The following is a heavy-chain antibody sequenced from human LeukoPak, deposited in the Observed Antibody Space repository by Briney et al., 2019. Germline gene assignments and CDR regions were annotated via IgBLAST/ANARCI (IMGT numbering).Heavy chain of an antibody. CDR3: ARVVPLAAGYDRAGYYFDY. D-gene: IGHD3-22*01. Sequence: SVKVSCKASGYTFTSYYMHWVRQAPGQGLEWMGGIIPIFGTANYAQKFQGRVTITTDESTSTAYMELSSLRSEDTAVYYCARVVPLAAGYDRAGYYFDYWGQGTLVTVSS. J-gene: IGHJ4*02. V-gene: IGHV1-69*05. CDR1: GYTFTSYY. CDR2: IIPIFGTA.